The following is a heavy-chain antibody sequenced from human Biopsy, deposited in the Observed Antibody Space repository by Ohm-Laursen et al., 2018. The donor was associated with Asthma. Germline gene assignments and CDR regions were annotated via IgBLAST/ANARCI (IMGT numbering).Heavy chain of an antibody. V-gene: IGHV3-48*02. CDR3: ARDRYNDFWGGYYPTAFDH. J-gene: IGHJ4*02. Sequence: SLRLSCTASGFTFGDYWMSWVRQVPGKGLEWVSYISRSSDTIHYADSVRGRFTISRDNARNSLYLQMNSLRDEDTAAYYCARDRYNDFWGGYYPTAFDHWGQGTPVAVSS. CDR1: GFTFGDYW. D-gene: IGHD3-3*01. CDR2: ISRSSDTI.